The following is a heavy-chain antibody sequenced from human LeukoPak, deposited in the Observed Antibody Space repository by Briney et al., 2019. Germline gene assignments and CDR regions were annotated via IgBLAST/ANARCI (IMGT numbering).Heavy chain of an antibody. J-gene: IGHJ6*02. CDR2: ISAYNGNT. CDR3: ARDTTAYGSGSYYNGGIYYYYGMDV. D-gene: IGHD3-10*01. V-gene: IGHV1-18*01. CDR1: GYTFTSYG. Sequence: ASVKVSCKASGYTFTSYGISWVRQAPGQGLEWMGWISAYNGNTNYAQKLQGRVTMTTDTSTSTAYMELRSLRSDDTAVYYCARDTTAYGSGSYYNGGIYYYYGMDVWGQGTTVTVSS.